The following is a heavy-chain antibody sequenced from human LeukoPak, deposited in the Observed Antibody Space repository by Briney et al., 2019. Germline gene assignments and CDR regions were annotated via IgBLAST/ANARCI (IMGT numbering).Heavy chain of an antibody. J-gene: IGHJ6*02. Sequence: SETLSLTCTVSGGSISSGGYYWSRIRQHPGKGLEWIGYIYYSGSTYYNPSLKSRVTISVDTSKNQFSLKLSSVTAADTAVYYCARDCIAAAGSPYYYGMDVWGQGTTVIVSS. D-gene: IGHD6-13*01. CDR3: ARDCIAAAGSPYYYGMDV. CDR1: GGSISSGGYY. V-gene: IGHV4-31*03. CDR2: IYYSGST.